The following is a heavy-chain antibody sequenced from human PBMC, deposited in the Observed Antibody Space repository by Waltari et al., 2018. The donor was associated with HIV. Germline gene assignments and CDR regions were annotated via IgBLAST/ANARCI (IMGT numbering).Heavy chain of an antibody. V-gene: IGHV1-24*01. CDR3: ASNDRPVYFFDY. CDR2: VDPEGDET. J-gene: IGHJ4*01. Sequence: QVVLIESGAEVKQPGGSVKVSCKVAGYSLTQLSMHWVRQAPGKGLEWMGGVDPEGDETIYAQKFQGRLSMTENTSTDTAYMELSGLRSDDTAVYYCASNDRPVYFFDYWSHGTLVTVSS. D-gene: IGHD3-9*01. CDR1: GYSLTQLS.